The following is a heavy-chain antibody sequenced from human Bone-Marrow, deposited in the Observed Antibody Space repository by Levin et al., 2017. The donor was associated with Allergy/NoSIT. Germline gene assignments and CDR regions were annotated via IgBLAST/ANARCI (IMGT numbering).Heavy chain of an antibody. CDR3: AKVLFYYYDSSAYYYFDY. J-gene: IGHJ4*02. V-gene: IGHV3-23*01. D-gene: IGHD3-22*01. CDR2: VSSSVGST. CDR1: GFTFSSYA. Sequence: GGSLRLSCAASGFTFSSYAMSWVRQAPGKGLEWVSIVSSSVGSTYYADSVRGRFTISRDNSKNTLYLQMNSLRAEDTAVYYCAKVLFYYYDSSAYYYFDYWGQGTLVTVSS.